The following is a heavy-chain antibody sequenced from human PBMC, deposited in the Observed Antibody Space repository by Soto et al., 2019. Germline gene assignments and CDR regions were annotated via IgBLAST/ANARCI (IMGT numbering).Heavy chain of an antibody. Sequence: QVQLQESGPGLVKPSETLSLTCTVSGGSISSYYWSWIRQPPGKGLEWIGYVYYSGSTNYNPSLKSRVTISVDTSKNQFSRKLSSVTAADTAVYYCARSRDGYNYFDYWGQGTLVTVSS. V-gene: IGHV4-59*08. D-gene: IGHD5-12*01. J-gene: IGHJ4*02. CDR1: GGSISSYY. CDR3: ARSRDGYNYFDY. CDR2: VYYSGST.